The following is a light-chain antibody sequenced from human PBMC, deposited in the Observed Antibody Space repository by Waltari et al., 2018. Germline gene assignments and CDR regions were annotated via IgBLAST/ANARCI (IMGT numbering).Light chain of an antibody. Sequence: DIQMTQSPSSLSASVGDRVTITCQASQDISNYLNWYQQKPGKAPKLLIYDASNLQTGVPFRFSGSGSWTDFTFTISSLQPEDIATYYCQQYDNLPLTFGGGTKVEIK. CDR3: QQYDNLPLT. CDR2: DAS. V-gene: IGKV1-33*01. CDR1: QDISNY. J-gene: IGKJ4*01.